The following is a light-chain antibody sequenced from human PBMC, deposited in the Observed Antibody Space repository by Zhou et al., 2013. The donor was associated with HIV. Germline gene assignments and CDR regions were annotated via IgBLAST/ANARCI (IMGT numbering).Light chain of an antibody. CDR1: QSISSW. Sequence: DIQMTQSPSTLSASVGDRVTITCRASQSISSWLAWYQQKPGKAPKLLIYKASSLESGVPSRFSGSGSGTEFTLTISSLQPDDFATYYCQQCNSPRTFGQGTKVEIK. CDR2: KAS. V-gene: IGKV1-5*03. CDR3: QQCNSPRT. J-gene: IGKJ1*01.